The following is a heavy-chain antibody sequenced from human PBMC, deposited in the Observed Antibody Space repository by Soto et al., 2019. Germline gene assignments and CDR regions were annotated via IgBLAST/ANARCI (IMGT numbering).Heavy chain of an antibody. J-gene: IGHJ3*02. CDR3: ARDTPETAFDI. CDR2: ISSSSSTI. Sequence: GGSLRLSCAASRFTFSSYSMNWVRQAPGKGLEWVSYISSSSSTIYYADSVKGRFTISRDNAKNSLYLQMNSLRAEDTAVYYCARDTPETAFDIWGQGTMVTVSS. CDR1: RFTFSSYS. D-gene: IGHD2-15*01. V-gene: IGHV3-48*01.